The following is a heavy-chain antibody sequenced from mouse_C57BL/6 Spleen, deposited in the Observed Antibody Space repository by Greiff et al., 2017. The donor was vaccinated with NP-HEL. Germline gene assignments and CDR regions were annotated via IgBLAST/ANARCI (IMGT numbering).Heavy chain of an antibody. Sequence: EVKLVESGGGLVKPGGSLKLSCAASGFTFSDYGMHWVRQAPEKGLEWVAYISSGSSTIYYADTVKGRFTISRDNAKNTLFLQITSLRSENTAMYYCARRSNYDWYFDVWGTGTTVTVSS. J-gene: IGHJ1*03. V-gene: IGHV5-17*01. D-gene: IGHD2-5*01. CDR2: ISSGSSTI. CDR1: GFTFSDYG. CDR3: ARRSNYDWYFDV.